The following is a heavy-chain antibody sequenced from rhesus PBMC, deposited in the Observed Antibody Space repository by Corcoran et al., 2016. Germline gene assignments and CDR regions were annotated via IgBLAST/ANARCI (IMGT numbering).Heavy chain of an antibody. CDR2: IKGNSGST. Sequence: QVQLQESGPGLVKPSETLSLTCTFSGASIRSYWLSWIRPPPVMGLEWIGEIKGNSGSTNYNPSLKSRVTISRDTSKNQFSLKLSSGTAADTAVYYCAIVDGERLETFDYWGQGVLVTVSS. V-gene: IGHV4-80*01. J-gene: IGHJ4*01. CDR1: GASIRSYW. D-gene: IGHD6-31*01. CDR3: AIVDGERLETFDY.